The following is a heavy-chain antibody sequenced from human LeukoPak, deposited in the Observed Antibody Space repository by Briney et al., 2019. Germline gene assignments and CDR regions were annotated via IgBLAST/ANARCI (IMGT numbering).Heavy chain of an antibody. J-gene: IGHJ4*02. CDR1: GFTFTYYW. CDR2: INQAGTGK. Sequence: GGSLRLSCSASGFTFTYYWMSWVRQAPGGGLEWVANINQAGTGKYYLDSLKGRFSISRDNTRNSLFLQMHSLRADDTAVYYCARDRRSSAGSDFWGQGTRVTVSS. CDR3: ARDRRSSAGSDF. D-gene: IGHD6-25*01. V-gene: IGHV3-7*01.